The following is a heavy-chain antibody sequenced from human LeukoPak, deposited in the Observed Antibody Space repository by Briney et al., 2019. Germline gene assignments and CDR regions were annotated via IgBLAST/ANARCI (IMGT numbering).Heavy chain of an antibody. Sequence: PGGSLRLSCAASGFTFSSYAMSWVRQAPGKGLEWVSAISSSGGSTYYADSVKGRFTISRDNSKNTLYLQMNSLRAEDTAVYYCAKSPLDIVLVVYAKYYFDCWGQGTLVTVSS. V-gene: IGHV3-23*01. J-gene: IGHJ4*02. D-gene: IGHD2-8*02. CDR2: ISSSGGST. CDR1: GFTFSSYA. CDR3: AKSPLDIVLVVYAKYYFDC.